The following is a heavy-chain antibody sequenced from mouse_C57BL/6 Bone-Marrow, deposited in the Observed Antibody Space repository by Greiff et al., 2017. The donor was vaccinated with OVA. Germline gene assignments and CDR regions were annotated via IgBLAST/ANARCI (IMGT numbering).Heavy chain of an antibody. Sequence: VQLQQSGAELARPGASVKLSCKASGYTFTSSGISWVKQRTGQGLEWIGEIYPRSGNTYYNEKFKGKATLTADKSSSTAYMELRSLTSEDSAVYFCARYGNYVAMDYWGQGTSVTVSS. V-gene: IGHV1-81*01. CDR2: IYPRSGNT. CDR1: GYTFTSSG. J-gene: IGHJ4*01. D-gene: IGHD2-10*02. CDR3: ARYGNYVAMDY.